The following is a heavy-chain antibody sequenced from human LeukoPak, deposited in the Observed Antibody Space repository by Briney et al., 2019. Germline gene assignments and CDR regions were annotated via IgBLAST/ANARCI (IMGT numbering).Heavy chain of an antibody. CDR2: INHSGTT. J-gene: IGHJ5*02. CDR3: ARDVLFDP. Sequence: KPSETLSLTCAVYGGSFSGYFWSWIRQPPGKGLEWIGEINHSGTTNYNPSLKSRVTISVDTSKNQFSLKLSSVTAADTAVYYCARDVLFDPWGQGTLVTVSS. V-gene: IGHV4-34*01. D-gene: IGHD3-16*01. CDR1: GGSFSGYF.